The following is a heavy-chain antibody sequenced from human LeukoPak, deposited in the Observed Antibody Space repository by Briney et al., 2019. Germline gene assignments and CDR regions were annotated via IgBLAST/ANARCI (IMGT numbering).Heavy chain of an antibody. CDR2: INPNSGGT. J-gene: IGHJ5*02. D-gene: IGHD6-13*01. CDR3: ASDRAAADGVGTWLAP. Sequence: ASVKVSCKASGYTFTGYYMHWVRQAPGQGLEWMGWINPNSGGTNYAQKVQGRVTMTRDTSISTAYMELSSLRADDTAVYYCASDRAAADGVGTWLAPWGQGTLVTVYS. CDR1: GYTFTGYY. V-gene: IGHV1-2*02.